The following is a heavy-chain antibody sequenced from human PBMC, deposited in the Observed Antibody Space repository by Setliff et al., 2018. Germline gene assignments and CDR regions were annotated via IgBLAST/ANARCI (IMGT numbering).Heavy chain of an antibody. CDR2: ISGSGGST. Sequence: GGSLRLSCAASGFTFSSYAMSWVRQAPGKGLEWVSAISGSGGSTYYADSVKGRFTISRDNSKNTLYLQMNSLKTEDTAVYYCTTERSGYYDILTGYISPLDYWGQGTLVTVSS. CDR3: TTERSGYYDILTGYISPLDY. V-gene: IGHV3-23*01. D-gene: IGHD3-9*01. CDR1: GFTFSSYA. J-gene: IGHJ4*02.